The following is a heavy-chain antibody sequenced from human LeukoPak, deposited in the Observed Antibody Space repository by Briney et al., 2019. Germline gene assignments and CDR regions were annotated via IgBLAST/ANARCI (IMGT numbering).Heavy chain of an antibody. CDR3: AKVPSGELLYFIFDY. CDR1: GFTFSSYA. CDR2: ISGSGGST. J-gene: IGHJ4*02. Sequence: PGGSLRLSCAASGFTFSSYAMSWVRQAPGKGLEWVSAISGSGGSTYYADSVKGRFTISRDNSKNTLYLQMNSLRAEDTAVYYCAKVPSGELLYFIFDYWGQGTLVTVSS. V-gene: IGHV3-23*01. D-gene: IGHD3-10*01.